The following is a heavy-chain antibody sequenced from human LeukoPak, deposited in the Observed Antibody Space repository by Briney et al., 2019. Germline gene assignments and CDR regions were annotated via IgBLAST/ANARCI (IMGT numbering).Heavy chain of an antibody. CDR2: IYYSGST. CDR3: ARSAMVRGADKGAFDI. V-gene: IGHV4-31*03. CDR1: GGSISSGGYY. D-gene: IGHD3-10*01. J-gene: IGHJ3*02. Sequence: SETLSLTCTVSGGSISSGGYYWGWIRQHPGKGLEWIACIYYSGSTYYNPSLKSRVTISVDTSKNQFSLKLSSVTAADTAVYYCARSAMVRGADKGAFDIWGQGTMVTVSS.